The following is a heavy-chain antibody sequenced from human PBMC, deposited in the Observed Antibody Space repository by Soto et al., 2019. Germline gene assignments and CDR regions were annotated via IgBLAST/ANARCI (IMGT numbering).Heavy chain of an antibody. V-gene: IGHV3-73*01. CDR1: GFTFSGSA. CDR3: SRQVADFWSAKPQYYMDV. Sequence: EVQLVESGGGLVQPGGSLKLSCAASGFTFSGSAMHWVRQASGKGLEWVGRIRSKANNYATAYGASVKGRFTISRDDSKNTAYLQMNSLKTEDTAVYYCSRQVADFWSAKPQYYMDVWGKGTTVTVSS. D-gene: IGHD3-3*01. CDR2: IRSKANNYAT. J-gene: IGHJ6*03.